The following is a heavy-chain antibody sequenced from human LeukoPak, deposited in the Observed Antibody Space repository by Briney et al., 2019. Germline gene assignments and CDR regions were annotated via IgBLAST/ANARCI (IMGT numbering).Heavy chain of an antibody. J-gene: IGHJ4*02. CDR3: ARERWYSSSRGSFDY. D-gene: IGHD6-6*01. Sequence: GGSLRLSCAASGFTFSSHSMNWVRQAPGKGLEWVSSISSSSSYIYYADSVKGRFTISRDNAKNSLYLQMNSLRAEDTAVYYCARERWYSSSRGSFDYWGQGTLVTVSS. CDR1: GFTFSSHS. CDR2: ISSSSSYI. V-gene: IGHV3-21*01.